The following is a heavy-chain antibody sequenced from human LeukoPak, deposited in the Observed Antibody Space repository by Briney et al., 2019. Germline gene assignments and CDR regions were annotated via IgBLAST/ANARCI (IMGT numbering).Heavy chain of an antibody. CDR3: AKAGSMATWTYFDY. CDR2: ISGSGGST. CDR1: GFTFSSYA. J-gene: IGHJ4*02. Sequence: AGGSLRLSCAASGFTFSSYAMSWVRQAPGKGLEWVSAISGSGGSTYYADSVKGRFTISRDNSKNTLYLQMNSLRAEDTAVYYCAKAGSMATWTYFDYWGQGTLVTVSS. D-gene: IGHD5-12*01. V-gene: IGHV3-23*01.